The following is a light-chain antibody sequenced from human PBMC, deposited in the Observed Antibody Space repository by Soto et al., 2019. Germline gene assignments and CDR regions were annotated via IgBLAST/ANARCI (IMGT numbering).Light chain of an antibody. Sequence: QSVLTQPPSASGTPGQRVTISCSGSSSNIGSNTVNWYQQLPGTAPQLLIYSNNQRPSGVPDRFSGSKSGTSASLAISGLQSEDEAEYYCAAWDDSLNVVVFGGGTKLTVL. CDR2: SNN. CDR3: AAWDDSLNVVV. CDR1: SSNIGSNT. J-gene: IGLJ2*01. V-gene: IGLV1-44*01.